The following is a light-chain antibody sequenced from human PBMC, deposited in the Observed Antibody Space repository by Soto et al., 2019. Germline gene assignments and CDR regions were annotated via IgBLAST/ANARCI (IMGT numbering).Light chain of an antibody. CDR2: AAS. V-gene: IGKV1-39*01. J-gene: IGKJ1*01. CDR3: QQSYSSPPT. CDR1: QSISNH. Sequence: DIQMTQSPSSLSASVEDRVIITCRASQSISNHVNWYQQKPGKAPKLLIFAASSLQSGVPSRFSGSRSGPDFTLTISRLQPEDFATYYCQQSYSSPPTFGQGTKVEIK.